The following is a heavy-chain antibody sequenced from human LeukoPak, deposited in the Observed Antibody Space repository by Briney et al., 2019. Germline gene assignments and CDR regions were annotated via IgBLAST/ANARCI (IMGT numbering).Heavy chain of an antibody. CDR2: ISSNGGST. D-gene: IGHD2-21*01. CDR3: ARDCGGDCLDY. Sequence: TGGSLRLSCAASGFTFSSYAMHWVRQAPGKGLEYVSAISSNGGSTYYANSVKGRFTISRDNSKNTLYLQMGSLRAEDMAVYYCARDCGGDCLDYWGQGTLVTVSS. V-gene: IGHV3-64*01. CDR1: GFTFSSYA. J-gene: IGHJ4*02.